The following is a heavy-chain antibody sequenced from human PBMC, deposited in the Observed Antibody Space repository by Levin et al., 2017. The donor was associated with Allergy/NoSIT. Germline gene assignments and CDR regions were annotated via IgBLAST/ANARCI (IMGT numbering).Heavy chain of an antibody. J-gene: IGHJ4*02. CDR1: GGSFSGHY. CDR2: IIHSEDT. D-gene: IGHD4-17*01. V-gene: IGHV4-34*12. Sequence: SETLSLTCAVYGGSFSGHYWSWIRQPPRKGLEWIGEIIHSEDTNYIPSHYNPSLKSRVTISLDMSKKQFSLKMSALTAADTSVYYCARRLRGGPFGSWGQGTLVTVSS. CDR3: ARRLRGGPFGS.